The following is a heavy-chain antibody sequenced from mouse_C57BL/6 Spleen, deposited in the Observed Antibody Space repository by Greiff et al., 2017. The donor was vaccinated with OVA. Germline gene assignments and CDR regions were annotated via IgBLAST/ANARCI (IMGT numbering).Heavy chain of an antibody. CDR1: GYTFTSYG. D-gene: IGHD1-1*01. CDR2: IYPRSGNT. Sequence: VQVVESGAELARPGASVKLSCKASGYTFTSYGISWVKQRTGQGLEWIGEIYPRSGNTYYNEKFKGKATLTADKSSSTAYMELRSLTSEDSAVYFCARYGSSPPYAMDYWGQGTSVTVSS. V-gene: IGHV1-81*01. CDR3: ARYGSSPPYAMDY. J-gene: IGHJ4*01.